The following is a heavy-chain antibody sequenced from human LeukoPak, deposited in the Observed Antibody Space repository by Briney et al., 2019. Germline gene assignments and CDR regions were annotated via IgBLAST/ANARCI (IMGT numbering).Heavy chain of an antibody. V-gene: IGHV1-18*04. J-gene: IGHJ4*02. CDR2: ISAYNGNT. CDR3: AREALCSGGSCYCITLLPHLDY. CDR1: GYTFTSYG. Sequence: ASVKVSCKASGYTFTSYGISWARQAPGQGLEWMGWISAYNGNTNYAQKLQGRVTMTTDTSTSTAYMELRSLRSDDTAVYYCAREALCSGGSCYCITLLPHLDYWGQGTLVTVSS. D-gene: IGHD2-15*01.